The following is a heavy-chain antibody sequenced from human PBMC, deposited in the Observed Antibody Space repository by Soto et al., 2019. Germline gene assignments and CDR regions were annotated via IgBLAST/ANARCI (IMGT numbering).Heavy chain of an antibody. CDR1: GFTFSSYA. V-gene: IGHV3-23*01. CDR2: ISGSGGST. D-gene: IGHD4-4*01. J-gene: IGHJ5*02. Sequence: SLRLSCAASGFTFSSYAMSWVRQAPGKGLEWVSAISGSGGSTYYADSVKGRFTISRDNSKNTLYLQMNSLRAEDTAVYYCAKNVYSNYEASNWFDHWGQGTLVTVSS. CDR3: AKNVYSNYEASNWFDH.